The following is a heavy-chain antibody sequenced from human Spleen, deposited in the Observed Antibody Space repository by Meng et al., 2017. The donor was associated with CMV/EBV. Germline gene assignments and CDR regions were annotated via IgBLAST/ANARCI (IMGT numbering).Heavy chain of an antibody. CDR1: GFTFSTYD. V-gene: IGHV3-13*01. J-gene: IGHJ4*02. Sequence: GESLKISCTASGFTFSTYDFHWVRQPTGKGLEWVSSIGTVGDTYSIGSVKGRFIISREDAKNSVYLQMNGLRDGDAGLYYCARARSPTHFDYWGQGALVTVSS. CDR2: IGTVGDT. CDR3: ARARSPTHFDY.